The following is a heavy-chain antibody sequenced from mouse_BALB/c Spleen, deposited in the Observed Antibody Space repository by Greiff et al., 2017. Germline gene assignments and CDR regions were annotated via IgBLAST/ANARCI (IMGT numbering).Heavy chain of an antibody. CDR2: INSNGGST. J-gene: IGHJ3*01. V-gene: IGHV5-6-3*01. CDR1: GFTFSSYG. D-gene: IGHD1-1*01. Sequence: EVQVVESGGGLVQPGGSLKLSCAASGFTFSSYGMSWVRQTPDKRLELVATINSNGGSTYYPDSVKGRFTISRDNAKNTLYLQMSSLKSEDTAMYYCARDGVLRGFAYWGQGTLVTVSA. CDR3: ARDGVLRGFAY.